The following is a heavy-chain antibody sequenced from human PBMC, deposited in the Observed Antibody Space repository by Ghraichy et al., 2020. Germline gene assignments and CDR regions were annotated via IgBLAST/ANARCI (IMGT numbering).Heavy chain of an antibody. CDR1: GTTLSDYY. CDR3: ASRGASHYYNGMDV. Sequence: SLNISCAATGTTLSDYYLSWVRQAPGKGLEWLSYISPSGMSISYADSVKGRFTISRDNAKNSLYLQMNSLRAEDTALYYCASRGASHYYNGMDVWGQGTTVTVSS. V-gene: IGHV3-11*01. J-gene: IGHJ6*02. CDR2: ISPSGMSI.